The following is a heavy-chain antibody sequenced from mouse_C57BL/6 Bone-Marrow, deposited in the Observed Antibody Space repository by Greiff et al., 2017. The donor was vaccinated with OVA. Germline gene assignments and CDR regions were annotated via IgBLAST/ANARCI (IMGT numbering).Heavy chain of an antibody. CDR2: ISSGGDYI. CDR3: TRELGGFAY. V-gene: IGHV5-9-1*02. Sequence: EVQGVESGEGLVKPGGSLKLSCAASGFTFSSYAMSWVRQTPEKTLEWVAYISSGGDYIYYADTVKGRFTISRDNARNTLYLQMSSLKSEDTAMYYCTRELGGFAYWGQGTLVTVSA. J-gene: IGHJ3*01. CDR1: GFTFSSYA. D-gene: IGHD4-1*01.